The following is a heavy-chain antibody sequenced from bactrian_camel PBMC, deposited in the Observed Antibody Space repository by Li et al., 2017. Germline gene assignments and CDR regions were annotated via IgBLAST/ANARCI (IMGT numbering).Heavy chain of an antibody. CDR1: KNTYSNNC. J-gene: IGHJ4*01. CDR2: ITTESNIT. Sequence: QLVESGGGSVQAGGSLRLSCVGSKNTYSNNCMGWFRQAPGEVPEGVAAITTESNITHYADSVSGRFTIFKDDFKKILYLQMNDLEPNDTAIYYCARGINGYFLSLTESDYSVWGQGTQVTVS. CDR3: ARGINGYFLSLTESDYSV. D-gene: IGHD4*01. V-gene: IGHV3S28*01.